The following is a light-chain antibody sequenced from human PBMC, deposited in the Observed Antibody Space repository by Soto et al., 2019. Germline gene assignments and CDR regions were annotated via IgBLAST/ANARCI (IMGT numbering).Light chain of an antibody. CDR1: SSDVGGYHY. V-gene: IGLV2-14*01. Sequence: QSVLTQPASVSGSPGQSITISCTGTSSDVGGYHYVSWYQQHPGKAPKLMICEVNNRPSGVSNRFSGSKSDNTASLTISGLQAEDEADYYCSSYTSSSTLVFGTGTKLTVL. J-gene: IGLJ1*01. CDR3: SSYTSSSTLV. CDR2: EVN.